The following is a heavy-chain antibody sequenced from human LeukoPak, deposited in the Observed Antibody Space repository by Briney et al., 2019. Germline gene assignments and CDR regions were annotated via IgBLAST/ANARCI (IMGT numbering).Heavy chain of an antibody. Sequence: GGSLRLSCAASGFTFSSYAMHWVRQAPGKGLEWVAVISYDGSNKYYADSVKGRFTISRDNSKNTLYLQMNSLRAEDTAVYYCARPYREGLEDHWFDPWGQGTLVTVSS. D-gene: IGHD5-24*01. J-gene: IGHJ5*02. CDR3: ARPYREGLEDHWFDP. V-gene: IGHV3-30-3*01. CDR2: ISYDGSNK. CDR1: GFTFSSYA.